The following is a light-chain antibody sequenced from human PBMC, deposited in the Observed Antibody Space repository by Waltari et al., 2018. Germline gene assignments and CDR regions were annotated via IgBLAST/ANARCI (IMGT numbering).Light chain of an antibody. J-gene: IGKJ1*01. Sequence: EIVMTQSPATLSVSPGERATLSCRASQSVSGNLAWYQQKPGQAPRNLIYGASTSATGIPARFSGSGSATEFTLTISSLQSEDFGVYYCQQYNNWPPWTFGQGTTVEMK. CDR2: GAS. CDR3: QQYNNWPPWT. CDR1: QSVSGN. V-gene: IGKV3-15*01.